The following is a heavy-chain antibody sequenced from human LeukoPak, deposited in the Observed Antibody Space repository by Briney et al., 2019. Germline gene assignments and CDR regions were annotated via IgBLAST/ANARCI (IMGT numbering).Heavy chain of an antibody. D-gene: IGHD3-3*01. CDR2: IYYSGST. CDR1: GGSISSSRYY. V-gene: IGHV4-39*01. Sequence: SETLSLTCTVSGGSISSSRYYWGWIRQPPGKWLEWIGSIYYSGSTYYNPSLKSRVTISVDTSKNQFSLKLSSVTAADTAVYYCASWGFYDFWSGYYCYFDYWGQGTLVTVSS. CDR3: ASWGFYDFWSGYYCYFDY. J-gene: IGHJ4*02.